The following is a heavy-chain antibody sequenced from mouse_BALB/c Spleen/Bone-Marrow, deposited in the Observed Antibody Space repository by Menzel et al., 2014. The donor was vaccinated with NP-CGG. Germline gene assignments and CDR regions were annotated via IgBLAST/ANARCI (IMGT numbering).Heavy chain of an antibody. CDR3: ARGPWFAY. CDR1: GYAFSSYW. Sequence: LVESGAELVRPGSSVKISCKASGYAFSSYWMNWVKQRPGQGLEWIGQIYPGDGDTNYSGKFKGKATLTADKSSSTAYMQLSSLTSEDSAVYFCARGPWFAYWGQGTLVTVSA. CDR2: IYPGDGDT. V-gene: IGHV1-80*01. J-gene: IGHJ3*01.